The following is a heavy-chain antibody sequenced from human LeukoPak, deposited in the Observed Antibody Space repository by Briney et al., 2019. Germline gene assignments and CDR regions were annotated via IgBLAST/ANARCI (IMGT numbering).Heavy chain of an antibody. CDR2: INHSGSA. CDR1: GGSFSGYL. D-gene: IGHD3-10*01. V-gene: IGHV4-34*01. Sequence: SETLSLTCGVYGGSFSGYLWNWIRQPPGKGLEWLGEINHSGSANYHPSLTSRVTISVDTSKNQVSLSLSSVTAADTAVYYCAGGPRESYYNWFDLWGQGTLVTVSS. CDR3: AGGPRESYYNWFDL. J-gene: IGHJ5*02.